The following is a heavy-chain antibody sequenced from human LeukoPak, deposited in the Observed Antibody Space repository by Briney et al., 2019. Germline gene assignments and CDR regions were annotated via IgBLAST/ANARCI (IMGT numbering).Heavy chain of an antibody. V-gene: IGHV3-11*04. CDR2: ITGSGNNI. J-gene: IGHJ4*02. Sequence: GGSLRLSCAVSGFTFSDYYTSWMRQAPGKGLEWFSYITGSGNNIYYADSVKGRFTISRDNAKNSLYLQMNSLRAKDTAVFYCAGGRGSSGEFDYWGQGTLVTVSS. CDR1: GFTFSDYY. CDR3: AGGRGSSGEFDY. D-gene: IGHD5-12*01.